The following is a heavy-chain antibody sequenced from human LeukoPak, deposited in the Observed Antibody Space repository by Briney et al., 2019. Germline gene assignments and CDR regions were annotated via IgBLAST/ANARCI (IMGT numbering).Heavy chain of an antibody. CDR2: INTNTGNP. J-gene: IGHJ5*02. CDR1: GYTFTSYA. V-gene: IGHV7-4-1*02. CDR3: ARGGISQYYDFWSGSNWFDP. D-gene: IGHD3-3*01. Sequence: ASVKVSCKASGYTFTSYAMNWVRQAPGQGLEWMGWINTNTGNPTYAQGFTGRFVFSLDTSVSTAYLQISSLKAEDTAVYYCARGGISQYYDFWSGSNWFDPWGQGTLVTVSS.